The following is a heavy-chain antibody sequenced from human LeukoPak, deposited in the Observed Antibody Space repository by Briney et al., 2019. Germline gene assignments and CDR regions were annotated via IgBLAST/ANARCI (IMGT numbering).Heavy chain of an antibody. J-gene: IGHJ4*02. D-gene: IGHD6-6*01. Sequence: GGSLRLSCAASGFTFSSYGMHWVRQAPGKGLEWVAVIWYGGSNKYYTDSVKGRFTISRDNSKNTLYLQMNSLRAEDTAVYYCANDGSRYSSSRLEVRPEFDYWGQGTLVSVSS. V-gene: IGHV3-30*02. CDR1: GFTFSSYG. CDR3: ANDGSRYSSSRLEVRPEFDY. CDR2: IWYGGSNK.